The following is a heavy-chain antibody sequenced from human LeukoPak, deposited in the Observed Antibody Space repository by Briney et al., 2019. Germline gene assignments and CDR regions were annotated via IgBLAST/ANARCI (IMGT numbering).Heavy chain of an antibody. D-gene: IGHD1-26*01. Sequence: PGGSLRLSCAASGFTFSSYNMNWVRQAPGKGLEWVSYISSSSSTIYYADSVKGRFTISRDNAKNSLYLQMNSLRAEDTAVYYCARDPIVGATWADYWGQGTLVTVSS. CDR1: GFTFSSYN. V-gene: IGHV3-48*04. CDR2: ISSSSSTI. CDR3: ARDPIVGATWADY. J-gene: IGHJ4*02.